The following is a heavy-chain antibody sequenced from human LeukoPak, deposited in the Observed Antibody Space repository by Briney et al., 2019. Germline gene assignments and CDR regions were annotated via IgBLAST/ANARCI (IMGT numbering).Heavy chain of an antibody. Sequence: GGSLRLSCAASGFTFSSYSMNWVRQAPGKGLEWVSSISSSSSYIYYADSVKGRFTISRDNAKNSLYLQMNSLRAEDTAVYYCARDLMVREVISAKSDYWGQGTLVTVSS. CDR1: GFTFSSYS. CDR3: ARDLMVREVISAKSDY. J-gene: IGHJ4*02. D-gene: IGHD3-10*01. CDR2: ISSSSSYI. V-gene: IGHV3-21*01.